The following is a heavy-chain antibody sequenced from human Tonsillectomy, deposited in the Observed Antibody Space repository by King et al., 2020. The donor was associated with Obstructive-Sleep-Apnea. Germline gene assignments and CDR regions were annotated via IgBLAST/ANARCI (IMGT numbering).Heavy chain of an antibody. CDR2: IYWDDDK. Sequence: TLKESGPTLVKPTQTLTLTCTFSGFSLTTSGVGVGWIRQPPGKALEWLALIYWDDDKHYSPSLKSRLTITKDTSKNQVLLTMTNMDPVDTATYYCTHSRNSGGHPNYCDYWGEGTLVTVSS. J-gene: IGHJ4*02. CDR3: THSRNSGGHPNYCDY. CDR1: GFSLTTSGVG. V-gene: IGHV2-5*02. D-gene: IGHD2-8*02.